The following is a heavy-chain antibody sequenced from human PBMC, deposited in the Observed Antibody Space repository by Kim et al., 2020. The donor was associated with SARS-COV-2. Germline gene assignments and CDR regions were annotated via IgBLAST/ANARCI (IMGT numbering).Heavy chain of an antibody. J-gene: IGHJ5*02. CDR3: ARDFRVTTNQGNWFDP. D-gene: IGHD4-17*01. V-gene: IGHV1-2*06. CDR1: GYTFSDYF. Sequence: ASVKVSCKASGYTFSDYFLHWVRQIPGQGIEWMGRINPNSGDTKYAQNFQGRVTMTRDTSISTAYMALSGLTSDDTAVYYCARDFRVTTNQGNWFDPWGQGTLVTVSS. CDR2: INPNSGDT.